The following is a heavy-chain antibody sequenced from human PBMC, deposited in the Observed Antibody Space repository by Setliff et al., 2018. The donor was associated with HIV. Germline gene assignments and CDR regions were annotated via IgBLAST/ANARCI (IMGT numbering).Heavy chain of an antibody. Sequence: SETLSLTCTVSGGSISSGGYHWSWIRQHPGKGLGWIGSIFYSGITYYNPSLKSRVTISVDKSKNQFSLNLTSVTAADTAVYYCARSKTFYDFWGGYYTHGAFKIWGLGTMVTVSS. CDR1: GGSISSGGYH. D-gene: IGHD3-3*01. CDR3: ARSKTFYDFWGGYYTHGAFKI. CDR2: IFYSGIT. V-gene: IGHV4-39*01. J-gene: IGHJ3*02.